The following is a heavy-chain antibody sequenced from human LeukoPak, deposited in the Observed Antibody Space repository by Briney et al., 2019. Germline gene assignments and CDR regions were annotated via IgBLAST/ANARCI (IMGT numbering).Heavy chain of an antibody. CDR2: IYYSGST. V-gene: IGHV4-59*01. Sequence: PSETLSLTCTVSGGSISSYYWSWIRQPPGKGLEWIGYIYYSGSTNYNPSLKSRVTISVDTSKNQFSLKLSSVTAADTAVYYCARVDYYDSSGYYFNNWFDPWGQGTKVTVSS. J-gene: IGHJ5*02. CDR3: ARVDYYDSSGYYFNNWFDP. D-gene: IGHD3-22*01. CDR1: GGSISSYY.